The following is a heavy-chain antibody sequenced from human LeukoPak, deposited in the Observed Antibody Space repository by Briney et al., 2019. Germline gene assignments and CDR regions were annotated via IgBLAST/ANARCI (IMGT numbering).Heavy chain of an antibody. CDR2: IYYSGST. D-gene: IGHD3-22*01. J-gene: IGHJ4*02. Sequence: SETLSLTCTVSGGSISSSSYYWGWIRQPPGKGLEWIGSIYYSGSTYYNPSLKSRVTISVDTSKNQFSLKLSSVTAADTAVYYCARNRYYYDSSGYYTPPSNFDYWGQGTLVTVSS. V-gene: IGHV4-39*01. CDR1: GGSISSSSYY. CDR3: ARNRYYYDSSGYYTPPSNFDY.